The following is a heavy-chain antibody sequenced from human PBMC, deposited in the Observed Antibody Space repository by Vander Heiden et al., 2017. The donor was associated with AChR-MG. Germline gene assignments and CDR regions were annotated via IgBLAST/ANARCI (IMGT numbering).Heavy chain of an antibody. Sequence: QVQLVESGGGVVQPARSLRLSCAAAGFTFSSYTMHWVPPAPGKGLEWVALISYDGSNKYYADSVKGRFTISRDNSQNMLYLLMNSLTTEDTAVYYCARDPIIVATMSPFFDYWGQGTLVTVSS. J-gene: IGHJ4*02. CDR3: ARDPIIVATMSPFFDY. D-gene: IGHD5-12*01. CDR2: ISYDGSNK. CDR1: GFTFSSYT. V-gene: IGHV3-30-3*01.